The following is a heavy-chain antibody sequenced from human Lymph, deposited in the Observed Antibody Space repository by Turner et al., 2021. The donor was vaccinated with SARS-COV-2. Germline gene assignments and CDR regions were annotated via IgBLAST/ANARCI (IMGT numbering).Heavy chain of an antibody. CDR2: ILYDGSYK. V-gene: IGHV3-33*01. D-gene: IGHD6-6*01. CDR3: ARDYSSSSYLVSWFDP. Sequence: QVQLVESGGGVVQPGRSLRLSGSASGFSFSSYGMHWVRQAPGKGLEWVAVILYDGSYKYYADSVKGRFTISRDNSKNTLYLQMNSLRAEDTAVYYCARDYSSSSYLVSWFDPWGQGALVTVSS. CDR1: GFSFSSYG. J-gene: IGHJ5*02.